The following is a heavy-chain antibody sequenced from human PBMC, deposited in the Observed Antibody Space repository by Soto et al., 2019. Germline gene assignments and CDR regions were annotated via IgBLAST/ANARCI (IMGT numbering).Heavy chain of an antibody. CDR1: GYSFTSYW. CDR3: ARHKADKYDYVGGTYRYYYYSGMDV. D-gene: IGHD3-16*02. J-gene: IGHJ6*02. CDR2: IDPSDSYT. V-gene: IGHV5-10-1*01. Sequence: PGESLKISCKGSGYSFTSYWISWVRQMPGKGLEWMGRIDPSDSYTNYSPSFQGHVTISADKSISTAYLQWSSLKASDTAMYYCARHKADKYDYVGGTYRYYYYSGMDVRGQGATVTVAS.